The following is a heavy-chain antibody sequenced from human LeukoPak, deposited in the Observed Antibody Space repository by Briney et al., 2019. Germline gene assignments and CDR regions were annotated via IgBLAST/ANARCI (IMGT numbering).Heavy chain of an antibody. CDR2: ISGSGGST. CDR1: GFTFSSYA. D-gene: IGHD4-17*01. Sequence: GGSLRLSCAASGFTFSSYAMSWVRQAPRKGLEWVSAISGSGGSTYYADSVKGRFTISRDNSKNTLYLQMNSLRAEDTAVYYLARRPRGRPLRYPGGEYYYYYMDVWGKGTTVTVSS. CDR3: ARRPRGRPLRYPGGEYYYYYMDV. J-gene: IGHJ6*03. V-gene: IGHV3-23*01.